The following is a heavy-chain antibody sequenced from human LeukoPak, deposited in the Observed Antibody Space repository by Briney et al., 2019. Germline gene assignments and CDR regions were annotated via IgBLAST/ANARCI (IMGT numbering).Heavy chain of an antibody. V-gene: IGHV1-69*13. CDR2: IIPIFGTA. CDR3: ARDGMGATLYYFDY. Sequence: ASVKVSCKASGYTFTSYAISWVRQAPGQGLEWMGGIIPIFGTANYAQKFQGRVTITADESTSTAYMELSSLRSEDTAVYYCARDGMGATLYYFDYWGQGTLVTVSS. CDR1: GYTFTSYA. J-gene: IGHJ4*02. D-gene: IGHD1-26*01.